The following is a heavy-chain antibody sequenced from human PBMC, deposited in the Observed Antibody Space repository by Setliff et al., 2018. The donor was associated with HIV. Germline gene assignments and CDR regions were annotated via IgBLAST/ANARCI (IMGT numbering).Heavy chain of an antibody. D-gene: IGHD2-21*02. CDR3: AREGDGIDF. CDR2: IHYTGNT. J-gene: IGHJ4*02. CDR1: GGSFSGYY. Sequence: PSETLSLTCAVYGGSFSGYYRGWIRQPPGKGLEWIGTIHYTGNTYHNPSLKSRVTISVEASKNQISLKLTAVTAADSAVYYCAREGDGIDFWGQGTLVTVSS. V-gene: IGHV4-34*01.